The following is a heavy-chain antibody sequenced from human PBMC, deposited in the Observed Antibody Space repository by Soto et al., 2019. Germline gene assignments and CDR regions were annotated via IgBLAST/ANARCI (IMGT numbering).Heavy chain of an antibody. CDR1: GFTFSSYG. Sequence: QVQLVESGGGVVQPGRSLRLSCAASGFTFSSYGMHWVRQAPGKGLEWVAVIWYDGSNKYYADSVKGRFTISRDNSKNTLYLQMNSLRAEDTAVYYCASRIVRSVGYYGMDVWGQGTTVTVSS. J-gene: IGHJ6*02. D-gene: IGHD3-3*01. CDR2: IWYDGSNK. CDR3: ASRIVRSVGYYGMDV. V-gene: IGHV3-33*01.